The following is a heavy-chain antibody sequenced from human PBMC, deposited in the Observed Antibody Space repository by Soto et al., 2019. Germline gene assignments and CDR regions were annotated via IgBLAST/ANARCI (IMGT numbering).Heavy chain of an antibody. J-gene: IGHJ4*02. D-gene: IGHD5-18*01. V-gene: IGHV4-34*01. CDR3: ARGRRGYSYGYSGY. CDR2: INHSGST. CDR1: GGSFSGYY. Sequence: PSETLSLTCGVYGGSFSGYYWSWIRQPPGKGLEWIGEINHSGSTNYNPSLKSRVTISVDTSKNQFSLKLSSVTAADTAVYYCARGRRGYSYGYSGYWGQGTLVTVSS.